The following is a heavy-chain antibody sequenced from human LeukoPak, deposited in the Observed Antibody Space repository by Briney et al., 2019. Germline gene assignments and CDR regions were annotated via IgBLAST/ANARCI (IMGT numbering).Heavy chain of an antibody. V-gene: IGHV1-69*04. Sequence: SVKVSCKASGGTFSSYAISWVRQAPGQGLEWMGRIIPILGIANYAQKFQGRVTITADKSTSTAYMELSSLRSEDTAVYYCARDTATIFGVVIRIFDYWGQGTLVTVSS. CDR2: IIPILGIA. J-gene: IGHJ4*02. CDR3: ARDTATIFGVVIRIFDY. CDR1: GGTFSSYA. D-gene: IGHD3-3*01.